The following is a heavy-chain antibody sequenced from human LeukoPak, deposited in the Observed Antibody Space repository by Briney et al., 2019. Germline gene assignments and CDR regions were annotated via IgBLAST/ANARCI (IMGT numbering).Heavy chain of an antibody. CDR1: GGSISSSSYY. Sequence: SETLSLTCTVSGGSISSSSYYWGWIRQPPGKGLEWIGSMYYSGSTYYNPSLKSRVTISVDTSKNQFSLKLSSVTAADTAVYYCARLGYPGTGVDYWGQGTLVTVSS. D-gene: IGHD1-1*01. J-gene: IGHJ4*02. V-gene: IGHV4-39*01. CDR2: MYYSGST. CDR3: ARLGYPGTGVDY.